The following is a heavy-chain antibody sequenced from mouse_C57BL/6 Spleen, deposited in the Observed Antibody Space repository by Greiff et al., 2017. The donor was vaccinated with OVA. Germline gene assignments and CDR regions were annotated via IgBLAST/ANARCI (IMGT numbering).Heavy chain of an antibody. D-gene: IGHD2-3*01. CDR2: ISNLAYSI. CDR3: AREGSMMVTTPFAY. Sequence: EVQLVESGGGLVQPGGSLKLSCAASGFTFSDYGMAWVRQAPRKGPEWVAFISNLAYSIYYADTVTGRFTISRENAKNTLYLEMSSLRSEDTAMYYCAREGSMMVTTPFAYWGQGTLVTVSA. CDR1: GFTFSDYG. V-gene: IGHV5-15*01. J-gene: IGHJ3*01.